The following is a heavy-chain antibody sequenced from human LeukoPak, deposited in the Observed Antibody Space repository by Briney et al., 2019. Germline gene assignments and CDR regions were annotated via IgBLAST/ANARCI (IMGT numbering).Heavy chain of an antibody. Sequence: GGSLRLSCAASGFTFSSYGMHWVRQAPGKGLEWVAVISYDGSNKYYADSVKGRFTISRDNSKNTLYLQMNSLRAEDTAVYYCAKHPFRGRVAVAGHYFDYWGQGTLVTVSS. CDR3: AKHPFRGRVAVAGHYFDY. J-gene: IGHJ4*02. D-gene: IGHD6-19*01. V-gene: IGHV3-30*18. CDR2: ISYDGSNK. CDR1: GFTFSSYG.